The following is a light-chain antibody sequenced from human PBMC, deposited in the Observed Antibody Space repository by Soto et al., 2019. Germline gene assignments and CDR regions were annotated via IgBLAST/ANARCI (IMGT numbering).Light chain of an antibody. CDR2: GNT. Sequence: QSVLTQPPSVSGAPGQRVTISCTGSSSNIGARYDVYWYQQLPGTAPKLLIYGNTNRPSGVPDRFSGSQSGTSASLAITGLQSEDEADYYCQSYDSSLSAWVFGGGTKLTVL. J-gene: IGLJ3*02. V-gene: IGLV1-40*01. CDR1: SSNIGARYD. CDR3: QSYDSSLSAWV.